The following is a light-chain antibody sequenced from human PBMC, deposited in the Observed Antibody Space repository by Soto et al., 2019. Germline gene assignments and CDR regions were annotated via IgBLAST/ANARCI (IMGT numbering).Light chain of an antibody. CDR2: EGS. Sequence: QSALTQPASVSGSPGQSITISRTGTSSDVGSYNLVSWYQQHPGKAPKLMIYEGSKRPSGVSNRFSGSKSGNTASLTISGLQAEDEADYYCCSYAGYVFGTGTKLTVL. CDR1: SSDVGSYNL. V-gene: IGLV2-23*01. CDR3: CSYAGYV. J-gene: IGLJ1*01.